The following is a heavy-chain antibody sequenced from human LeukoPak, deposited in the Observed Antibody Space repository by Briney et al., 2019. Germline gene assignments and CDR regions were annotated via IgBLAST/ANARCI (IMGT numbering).Heavy chain of an antibody. CDR1: GGSFSGYY. CDR2: INHSGST. V-gene: IGHV4-34*01. CDR3: ARDRRGQLQAFDI. D-gene: IGHD6-6*01. Sequence: PSETLSLTCAVYGGSFSGYYWSWIRQPPGKGLEWIGEINHSGSTYYNPSLKSRVTISVDRSKNQFSLKLSSVTAADTAVYYCARDRRGQLQAFDIWGQGTMVTVSS. J-gene: IGHJ3*02.